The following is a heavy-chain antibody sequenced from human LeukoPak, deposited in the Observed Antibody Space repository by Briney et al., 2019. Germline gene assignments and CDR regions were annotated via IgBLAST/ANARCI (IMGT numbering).Heavy chain of an antibody. D-gene: IGHD4-17*01. V-gene: IGHV1-46*01. Sequence: ASVKVSCKASGYTFTSYYMHWVRQAPGQGLEWMGIINPSGGRTSYAQKFQGRDTMTRDTSTSTVYMELSSLRSEDTAVYYCAMSATVTRLDYWGQGTLVTVSS. CDR2: INPSGGRT. J-gene: IGHJ4*02. CDR1: GYTFTSYY. CDR3: AMSATVTRLDY.